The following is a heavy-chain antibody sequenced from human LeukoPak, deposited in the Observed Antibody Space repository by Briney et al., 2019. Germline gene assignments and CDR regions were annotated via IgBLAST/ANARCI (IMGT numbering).Heavy chain of an antibody. Sequence: AGGSLRLSCAASGFTFSSYWMSWVRQATGKGLEWVANIKQDGSEKYYVDLVKGRFTISRDNAKNSLYLQMNSLRAEDTAVYYCARDHDYSSGYYPYYYYMDVWGKGTTVTVSS. CDR3: ARDHDYSSGYYPYYYYMDV. CDR1: GFTFSSYW. J-gene: IGHJ6*03. CDR2: IKQDGSEK. V-gene: IGHV3-7*01. D-gene: IGHD3-22*01.